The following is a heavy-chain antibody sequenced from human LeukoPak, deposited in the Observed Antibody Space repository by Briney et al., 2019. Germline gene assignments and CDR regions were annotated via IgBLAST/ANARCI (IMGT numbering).Heavy chain of an antibody. CDR2: ISGGGGGT. D-gene: IGHD3-22*01. Sequence: PGGSLRLSCAASGFTFSNTYMNWVRQAPGKGLEYVSAISGGGGGTYYADSVKGRFTISRDNAKNTLYLQMNSLRAEDTAVYYCARVDDRSAYQSDYWGQGTLVTVSS. J-gene: IGHJ4*02. V-gene: IGHV3-23*01. CDR1: GFTFSNTY. CDR3: ARVDDRSAYQSDY.